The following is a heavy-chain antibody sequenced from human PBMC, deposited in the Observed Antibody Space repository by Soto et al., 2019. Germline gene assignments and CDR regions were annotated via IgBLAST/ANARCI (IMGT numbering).Heavy chain of an antibody. CDR2: VYYSGST. Sequence: SETMSLTCTVSGGSISSYYWSWIRQPPGKGLEWIGYVYYSGSTNYNPSLKSRVTISVDTSKDQFSLELTSVTAADTAVYYCARETLWRGIDSRGQGTLVTVSS. V-gene: IGHV4-59*01. J-gene: IGHJ4*02. CDR1: GGSISSYY. CDR3: ARETLWRGIDS. D-gene: IGHD3-10*01.